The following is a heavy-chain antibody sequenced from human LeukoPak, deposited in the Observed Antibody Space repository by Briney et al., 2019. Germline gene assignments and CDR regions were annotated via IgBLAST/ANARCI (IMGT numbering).Heavy chain of an antibody. Sequence: PSETLSLTCTVSGGSISSYYWSWIRQPPGKGLEWIGEINHSGSTNYNPSLKSRVTISVDTSKNQFSLKLSSVTAADTAVYYCARPMSSSNWFDPWGQGTLVTVSS. CDR3: ARPMSSSNWFDP. D-gene: IGHD6-6*01. V-gene: IGHV4-34*01. CDR2: INHSGST. J-gene: IGHJ5*02. CDR1: GGSISSYY.